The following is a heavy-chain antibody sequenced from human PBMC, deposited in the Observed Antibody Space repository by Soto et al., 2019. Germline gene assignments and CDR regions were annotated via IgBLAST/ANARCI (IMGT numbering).Heavy chain of an antibody. Sequence: QITVKESGPKLVNPSQPLTLTCAFSGFSLSTSGVGVGWVRQPPGKAPEWLALIYWDDDKRYRPSLKSRLSITTDTSKDQVVFTMTTMDPVDTATYYCVHQAWNNNNYYFDLWGRGTLVTVSS. CDR3: VHQAWNNNNYYFDL. CDR2: IYWDDDK. D-gene: IGHD4-4*01. J-gene: IGHJ2*01. CDR1: GFSLSTSGVG. V-gene: IGHV2-5*02.